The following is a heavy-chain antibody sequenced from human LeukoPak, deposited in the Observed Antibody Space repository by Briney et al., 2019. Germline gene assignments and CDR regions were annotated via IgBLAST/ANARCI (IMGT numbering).Heavy chain of an antibody. CDR2: IYPGDSDT. CDR1: GSSFTSYW. J-gene: IGHJ4*02. Sequence: GESLQISCTGSGSSFTSYWIGWVRQMPGKGLEWMGIIYPGDSDTRYSPSFQGQVTISADKSINTAYLQWSSLKASDTALYYCARQSFTSISCYDYWGQGTLVTVCS. CDR3: ARQSFTSISCYDY. V-gene: IGHV5-51*01. D-gene: IGHD2-2*01.